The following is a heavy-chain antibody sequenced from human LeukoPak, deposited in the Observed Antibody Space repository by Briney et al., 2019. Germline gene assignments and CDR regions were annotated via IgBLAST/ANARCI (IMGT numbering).Heavy chain of an antibody. Sequence: GGSLRLSCAASGFTFSSYAMSWVRQAPGKGLEWVSAISGSGGSTYYADSVKGRFTISRDNSKNTLYLQMNSLRAEDTAIYYCAKAYYYGSGTSYFDYWGQGTLVSVSS. CDR1: GFTFSSYA. D-gene: IGHD3-10*01. CDR2: ISGSGGST. CDR3: AKAYYYGSGTSYFDY. J-gene: IGHJ4*02. V-gene: IGHV3-23*01.